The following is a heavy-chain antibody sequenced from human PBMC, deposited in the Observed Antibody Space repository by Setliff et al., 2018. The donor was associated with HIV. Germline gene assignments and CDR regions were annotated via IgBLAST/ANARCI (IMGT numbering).Heavy chain of an antibody. J-gene: IGHJ4*02. CDR2: IYTSGST. D-gene: IGHD3-22*01. V-gene: IGHV4-61*05. CDR3: ARGLSFYDPGGFDY. CDR1: GGSISSSSYY. Sequence: PSETLSLTCTVSGGSISSSSYYWSWIRQPPGKGLEWIGYIYTSGSTNYNPSLKSRVTISVDTSKNQFSLKLSSVTAADTAVYYCARGLSFYDPGGFDYWGRGTLVTVSS.